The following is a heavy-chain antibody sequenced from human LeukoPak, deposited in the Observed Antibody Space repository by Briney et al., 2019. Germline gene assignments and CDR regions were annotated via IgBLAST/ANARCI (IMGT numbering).Heavy chain of an antibody. CDR2: INHSGST. Sequence: SETLSLTCAVYGGSFSGYYWSWIRQPPGKGLEWIGEINHSGSTYYNPSLKSRVTISVDTSKNQFSLKLSSVTAADTAVYYCARDLGRVAALNDAFDIWGQGTMVTVSS. CDR3: ARDLGRVAALNDAFDI. CDR1: GGSFSGYY. J-gene: IGHJ3*02. D-gene: IGHD2-15*01. V-gene: IGHV4-34*01.